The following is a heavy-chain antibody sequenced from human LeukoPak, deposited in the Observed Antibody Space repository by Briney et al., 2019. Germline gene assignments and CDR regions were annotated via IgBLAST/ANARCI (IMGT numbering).Heavy chain of an antibody. CDR1: GYTFTGYG. D-gene: IGHD5-18*01. CDR3: ARGKYSYAYFGAYYFDY. J-gene: IGHJ4*02. V-gene: IGHV1-18*01. CDR2: INTYNGNT. Sequence: ASVKVSCKASGYTFTGYGIIWVRQAPGQGLEWMGWINTYNGNTNYAQRLQGRVTMTTDTSTSTAYMELRSLRSDDTAVYYCARGKYSYAYFGAYYFDYWGQGTLVTVSS.